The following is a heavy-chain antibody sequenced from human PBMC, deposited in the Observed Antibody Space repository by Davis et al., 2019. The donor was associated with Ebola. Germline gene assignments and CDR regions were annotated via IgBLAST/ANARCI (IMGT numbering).Heavy chain of an antibody. CDR3: ARDGGSGWSHAFDI. Sequence: AASVKVSCKASGYTFTSYAMNWVRQAPGQGLEWMGWINTNTGNPTYAQGFTGRFVFSLDTSVSTAYLQISSLKAEDTAVYYCARDGGSGWSHAFDIWGQGTMVTVSS. CDR2: INTNTGNP. V-gene: IGHV7-4-1*02. D-gene: IGHD6-19*01. CDR1: GYTFTSYA. J-gene: IGHJ3*02.